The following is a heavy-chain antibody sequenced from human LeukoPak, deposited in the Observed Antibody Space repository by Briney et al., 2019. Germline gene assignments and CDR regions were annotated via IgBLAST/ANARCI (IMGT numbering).Heavy chain of an antibody. V-gene: IGHV4-59*06. CDR2: IYYSGST. D-gene: IGHD2-2*01. J-gene: IGHJ3*02. CDR1: GGSISSYY. Sequence: SETLSLTCTVSGGSISSYYWSWIRQPAGKGLEWIGYIYYSGSTYYNPSLKSRVTISVDTSKDQFSLKLSSVTAADTAVYYCAREGSHSSTSSDDAFDIWGQGTMVTVSS. CDR3: AREGSHSSTSSDDAFDI.